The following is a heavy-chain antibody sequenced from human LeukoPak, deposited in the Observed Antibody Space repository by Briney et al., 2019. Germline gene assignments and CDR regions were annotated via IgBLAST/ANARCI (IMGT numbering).Heavy chain of an antibody. V-gene: IGHV1-8*03. Sequence: ASVKVSCKASGYTFTSYDINWVRQATGQVLEWMGWMNPNSGNTGYAQKFQGRVTITRNTSISTAYMELSSLRSEDTAVYYCARALSAAAGTFDWFDPWGQGTLVTVSS. D-gene: IGHD6-13*01. J-gene: IGHJ5*02. CDR2: MNPNSGNT. CDR1: GYTFTSYD. CDR3: ARALSAAAGTFDWFDP.